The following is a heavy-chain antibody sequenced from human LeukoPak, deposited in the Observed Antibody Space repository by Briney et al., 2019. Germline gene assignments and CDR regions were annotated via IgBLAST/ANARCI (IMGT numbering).Heavy chain of an antibody. CDR3: ARYMVRGVTYFDY. Sequence: PSETLSLTCTVSGDSISTYYWSWIRQPPGKGLEWIGYIYYSGSTNYNPSLKSRVTISVDTSKNQFSLKLSSVTAADTAVYYCARYMVRGVTYFDYWGQGTLVTVSS. CDR1: GDSISTYY. J-gene: IGHJ4*02. V-gene: IGHV4-59*01. CDR2: IYYSGST. D-gene: IGHD3-10*01.